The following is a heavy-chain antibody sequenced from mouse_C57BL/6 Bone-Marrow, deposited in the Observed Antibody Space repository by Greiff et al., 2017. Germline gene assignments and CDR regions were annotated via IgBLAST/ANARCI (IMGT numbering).Heavy chain of an antibody. V-gene: IGHV1-52*01. CDR3: ARGGY. CDR2: IDPSDSET. Sequence: QVHVKQPGAELVRPGSSVKLSRKASGYTFTSYWMHWVKQRPIQGLEWIGNIDPSDSETHYNQKFKDKATLTVDKSSSTAYMQLSSLTSEDSAVYYCARGGYWGQGTTLTVSS. CDR1: GYTFTSYW. J-gene: IGHJ2*01.